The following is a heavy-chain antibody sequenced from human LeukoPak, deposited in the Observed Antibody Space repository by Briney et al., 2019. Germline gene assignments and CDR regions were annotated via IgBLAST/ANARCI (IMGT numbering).Heavy chain of an antibody. Sequence: SETLSLTCTVSGGSISSSYWSWIRQPPGKGLEWIGYIYYSGSTNYNPSLKSRVTISVDTSKNQFSLKLSYVTAADTAVYYCARTSTYYYASGMPPKVIYFDYWGQGTLVTVSS. V-gene: IGHV4-59*01. J-gene: IGHJ4*02. D-gene: IGHD3-10*01. CDR3: ARTSTYYYASGMPPKVIYFDY. CDR2: IYYSGST. CDR1: GGSISSSY.